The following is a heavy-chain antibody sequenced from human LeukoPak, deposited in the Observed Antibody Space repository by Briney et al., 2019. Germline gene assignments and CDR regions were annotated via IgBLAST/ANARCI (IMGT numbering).Heavy chain of an antibody. Sequence: GGSLRLSCAASGFTFSSYAMHWVRQAPGKGLEWVAVISYDGSNKYYADSVKGRFTISRDNSKNTLYLQMNSLRAEDTAVYYCASTSPCWGQGTLVTVSS. V-gene: IGHV3-30-3*01. J-gene: IGHJ4*02. D-gene: IGHD3-16*01. CDR2: ISYDGSNK. CDR3: ASTSPC. CDR1: GFTFSSYA.